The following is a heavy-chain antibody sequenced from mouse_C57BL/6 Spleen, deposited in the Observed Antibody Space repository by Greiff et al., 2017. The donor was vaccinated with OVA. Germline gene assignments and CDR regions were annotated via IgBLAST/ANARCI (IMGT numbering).Heavy chain of an antibody. D-gene: IGHD3-2*01. Sequence: QVQLQQPGAELVKPGASVKLSCKASGYTFTSYWMQWVNQRPGQGLEWIGEIDPSDSYTNYNQKFKGKATLTVDTSASTAYMQRSSLTSEDAAVYYCSILDSSFYWGQGTTLTVSS. V-gene: IGHV1-50*01. J-gene: IGHJ2*01. CDR1: GYTFTSYW. CDR2: IDPSDSYT. CDR3: SILDSSFY.